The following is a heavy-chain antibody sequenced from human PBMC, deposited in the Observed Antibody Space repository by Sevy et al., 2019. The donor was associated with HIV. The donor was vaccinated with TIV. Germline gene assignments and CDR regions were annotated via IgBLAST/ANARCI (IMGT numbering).Heavy chain of an antibody. V-gene: IGHV3-30-3*01. CDR2: ISYDGSNK. D-gene: IGHD3-22*01. CDR3: ARDLGYKSSGYVPATNY. CDR1: GFSFSTHA. Sequence: GGSLRLSCVASGFSFSTHAIHWVRQAPGKGLEWVAVISYDGSNKYYADSVKGRFTISRDNSKNTLYLQMNSLRAEDTALYYCARDLGYKSSGYVPATNYWGQGTLVTVSS. J-gene: IGHJ4*02.